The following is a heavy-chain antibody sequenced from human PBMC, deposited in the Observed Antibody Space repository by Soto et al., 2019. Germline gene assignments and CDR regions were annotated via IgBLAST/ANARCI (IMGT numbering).Heavy chain of an antibody. CDR1: GFTFDDYA. V-gene: IGHV3-9*01. J-gene: IGHJ2*01. Sequence: EVQLVESGGGLVQPGRSLRLSCAASGFTFDDYAMHWVRQPPGKGVEWFSGITWNSGIIGYADSVKGRFTISRDNAKNSLYLQMNSLRPEDTALYYCAKDQGYSTSYYGYVDLWGRGTLVTVSS. CDR3: AKDQGYSTSYYGYVDL. D-gene: IGHD6-13*01. CDR2: ITWNSGII.